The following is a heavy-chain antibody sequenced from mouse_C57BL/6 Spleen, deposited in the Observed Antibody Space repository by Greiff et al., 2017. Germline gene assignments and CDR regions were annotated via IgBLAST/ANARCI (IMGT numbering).Heavy chain of an antibody. CDR3: AREKDDLLDY. CDR2: IYPGDGDT. V-gene: IGHV1-80*01. Sequence: QVQLQQSGPELVKLGASVRISCKAFASAFSTSWMNWVKQRPGKGLEWIGQIYPGDGDTTYNGKFKGKATLTADKSSSTAYMQLSSLTSEDSAVYFCAREKDDLLDYWGQGTTLTVSS. J-gene: IGHJ2*01. CDR1: ASAFSTSW.